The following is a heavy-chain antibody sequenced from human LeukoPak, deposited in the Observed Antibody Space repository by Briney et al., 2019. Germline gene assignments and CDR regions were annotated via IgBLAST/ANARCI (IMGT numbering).Heavy chain of an antibody. D-gene: IGHD1-7*01. J-gene: IGHJ4*02. CDR3: AGGNYPGKAAIDY. Sequence: PSETLSLTCTVSNDSISPLYWGWIRQPPGKGLEWIGYIYYSGSTNYNPSLKSRVTISVDTSKNQFSLKLSSVTAADTAVYYCAGGNYPGKAAIDYWGQGTLVTVSS. CDR1: NDSISPLY. CDR2: IYYSGST. V-gene: IGHV4-59*11.